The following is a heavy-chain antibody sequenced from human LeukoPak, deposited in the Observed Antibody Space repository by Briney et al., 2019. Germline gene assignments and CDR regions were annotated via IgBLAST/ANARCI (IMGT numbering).Heavy chain of an antibody. J-gene: IGHJ4*02. Sequence: GGSLRLSCAASGFTFSSYAMHWVRQAPGKGLEWVAVISYDGSNKYYADSVKGRFTISRDNSQNTLYLQMNSLRAEDTAVYYCAKDLGQQLTTYFDYWGQGTLVTVSS. D-gene: IGHD6-13*01. CDR2: ISYDGSNK. V-gene: IGHV3-30-3*01. CDR1: GFTFSSYA. CDR3: AKDLGQQLTTYFDY.